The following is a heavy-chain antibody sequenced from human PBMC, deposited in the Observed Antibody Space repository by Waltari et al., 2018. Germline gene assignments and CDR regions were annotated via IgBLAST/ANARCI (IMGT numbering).Heavy chain of an antibody. CDR3: AKDRLYYGMDV. Sequence: EVQLLESGGGLVQPGGSLRLSCAASGFTFSTYAMNWVRQAPGRGLEWVSTISCSGGSTYYADSVKGRFTISRDNSKNTQYLQMNSLRAEDSAVYYCAKDRLYYGMDVWGQGTTVTVSS. J-gene: IGHJ6*02. CDR2: ISCSGGST. CDR1: GFTFSTYA. V-gene: IGHV3-23*01.